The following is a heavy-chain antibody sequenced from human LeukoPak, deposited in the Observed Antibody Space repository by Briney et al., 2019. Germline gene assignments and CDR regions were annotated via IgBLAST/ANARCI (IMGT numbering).Heavy chain of an antibody. V-gene: IGHV1-58*02. CDR3: ATGSGWYSPDY. Sequence: ASVTVSCKASEFTFTNSLMQWVRQARGQRLEWIGWIVVGSGNTNYAQKFQERVTITRDMSTSTAYMELSSLRSEDTAVYCCATGSGWYSPDYWGQGTLVTVSS. D-gene: IGHD6-19*01. J-gene: IGHJ4*02. CDR2: IVVGSGNT. CDR1: EFTFTNSL.